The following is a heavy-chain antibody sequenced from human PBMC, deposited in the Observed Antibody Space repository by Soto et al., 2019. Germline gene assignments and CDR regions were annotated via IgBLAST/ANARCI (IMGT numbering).Heavy chain of an antibody. CDR3: ARERSTSGDLDY. CDR1: GFTFSRHS. CDR2: ISYDGSIK. Sequence: QVQLVEFGGGVVQPGRSLSLSCAAYGFTFSRHSIQWVRQATGKGLEWGAVISYDGSIKYYADSVKGRFTNSRDNSKNTAYLQMNSLRAEDTAVFYCARERSTSGDLDYWCQRTLVIVSS. V-gene: IGHV3-30-3*01. D-gene: IGHD3-10*01. J-gene: IGHJ4*02.